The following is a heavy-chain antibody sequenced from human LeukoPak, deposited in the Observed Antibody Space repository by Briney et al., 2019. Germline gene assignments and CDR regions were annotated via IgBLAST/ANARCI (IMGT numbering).Heavy chain of an antibody. J-gene: IGHJ5*02. Sequence: GASVKVSCKASGGTFSSYAISWVRQAPGQGLEWMGRIIPILGIANYAQKFQGRVTITADKSTSTVYMELSSLRSEDTAVYYCARGYGDYRKSSWFDPWGQGTLVTVSS. CDR3: ARGYGDYRKSSWFDP. CDR1: GGTFSSYA. V-gene: IGHV1-69*04. D-gene: IGHD4-17*01. CDR2: IIPILGIA.